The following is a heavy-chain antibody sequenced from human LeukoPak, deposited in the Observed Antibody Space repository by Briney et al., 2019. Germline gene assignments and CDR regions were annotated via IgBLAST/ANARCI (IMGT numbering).Heavy chain of an antibody. CDR1: GYSFTSYW. Sequence: GESLKISCKGSGYSFTSYWIGWVRQMPGKGLEWMGIIYPGDSDTRYSPSFQGQVTISADKSISTAYLQWSSLKASDTAMYYCASQDAGQLNWDYYMDVWGIGTTVTVSS. V-gene: IGHV5-51*01. CDR3: ASQDAGQLNWDYYMDV. D-gene: IGHD1-1*01. CDR2: IYPGDSDT. J-gene: IGHJ6*03.